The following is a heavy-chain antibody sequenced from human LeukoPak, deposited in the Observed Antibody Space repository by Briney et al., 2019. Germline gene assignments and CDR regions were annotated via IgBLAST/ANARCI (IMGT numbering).Heavy chain of an antibody. CDR1: GGSIRSSYYY. CDR3: ARSEGSGYYYDYYFDY. D-gene: IGHD3-22*01. Sequence: PSETLSLTCTVSGGSIRSSYYYWGWIRQPPGKGLEWIGSIYDSGSTYYNPSLKSRVTISVDTSKNQFSLKLSSVTAADTAVYYCARSEGSGYYYDYYFDYWGQGTLVTVSS. CDR2: IYDSGST. J-gene: IGHJ4*02. V-gene: IGHV4-39*07.